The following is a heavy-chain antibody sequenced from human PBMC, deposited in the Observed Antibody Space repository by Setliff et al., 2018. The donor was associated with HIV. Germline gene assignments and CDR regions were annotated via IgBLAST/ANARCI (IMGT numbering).Heavy chain of an antibody. Sequence: PSETLSLTCTVSGGSMSPYYWSWIRQPQGKGLEWIGYIFSSGSTNYNPSLKSRVTISVDTSKNQFSLRLSSVTAADTAMYYCARHVGISIGGTRGDFDCWGQGTLVTVSS. CDR3: ARHVGISIGGTRGDFDC. CDR1: GGSMSPYY. CDR2: IFSSGST. J-gene: IGHJ4*02. D-gene: IGHD6-13*01. V-gene: IGHV4-4*09.